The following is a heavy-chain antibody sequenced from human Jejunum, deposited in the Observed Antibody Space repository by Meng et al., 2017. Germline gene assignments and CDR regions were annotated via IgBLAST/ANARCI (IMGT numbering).Heavy chain of an antibody. CDR2: INGGGDST. CDR1: GFTFRSNA. J-gene: IGHJ4*02. D-gene: IGHD6-13*01. Sequence: GESLKISCAASGFTFRSNAMSWVRQAPGKGLEWVSAINGGGDSTYYADSVKGRFTISRDNSKNTLYVQMNSLRADDTAVYYCARDPGPIILAGGTFFDSWGQGTLVTVSS. CDR3: ARDPGPIILAGGTFFDS. V-gene: IGHV3-23*01.